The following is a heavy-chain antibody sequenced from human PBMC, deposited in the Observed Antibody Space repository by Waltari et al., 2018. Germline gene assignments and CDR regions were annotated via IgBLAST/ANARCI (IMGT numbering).Heavy chain of an antibody. CDR2: IIPIFGTA. J-gene: IGHJ4*02. CDR1: GGTFSSYA. CDR3: ARVPTTKYCSGGSCYHFDY. Sequence: QVQLVQSGAEVKKPGSSVKVSCKASGGTFSSYAISWVRPAPGQGLEWMGGIIPIFGTANYAQKFQGRVTITADESTSTAYMELSSLRSEDTAVYYCARVPTTKYCSGGSCYHFDYWGQGTLVTVSS. V-gene: IGHV1-69*01. D-gene: IGHD2-15*01.